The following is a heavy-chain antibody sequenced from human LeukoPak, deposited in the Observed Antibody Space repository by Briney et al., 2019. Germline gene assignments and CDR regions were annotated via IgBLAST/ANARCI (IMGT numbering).Heavy chain of an antibody. CDR3: ARDRAYGDLDPFDY. D-gene: IGHD4-17*01. J-gene: IGHJ4*02. V-gene: IGHV1-69*13. CDR1: GGTFSSYA. Sequence: SVKVSCKASGGTFSSYAISRVRQAPGQGLEWMGGIIPIFGTANYAQKFQGRVTITADESTSTAYMELSSLRSEDTAVYYCARDRAYGDLDPFDYWGQGTLVTVSS. CDR2: IIPIFGTA.